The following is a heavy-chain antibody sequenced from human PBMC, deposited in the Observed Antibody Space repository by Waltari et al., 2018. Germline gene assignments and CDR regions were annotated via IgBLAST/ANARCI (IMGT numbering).Heavy chain of an antibody. V-gene: IGHV1-69*02. CDR3: ARPAAGRGYYYFDY. D-gene: IGHD6-13*01. Sequence: QVQLVQSGAEVKKPGSSVKVSCKASGGTFSSYTISWVRQAPGQGLEWMGRIKPSLGIANCAQKCQGRVTITADKSTSTAYMERSSLRSEDTAVYYCARPAAGRGYYYFDYWGQGTLVTVSS. CDR2: IKPSLGIA. CDR1: GGTFSSYT. J-gene: IGHJ4*02.